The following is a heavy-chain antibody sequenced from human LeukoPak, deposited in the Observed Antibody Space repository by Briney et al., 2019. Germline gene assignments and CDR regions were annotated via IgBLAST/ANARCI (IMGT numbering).Heavy chain of an antibody. CDR2: ISHDGSVN. Sequence: PGGSLRLSCLASGFRFRDIAMHWVRQAPGRGLEWLAMISHDGSVNYYADSVRGRFTVSRDNSKSTLYLHMDGLRPDDTAVYFCARDRRSLGVPSLEHWGQGTLVTVSA. V-gene: IGHV3-30*04. CDR1: GFRFRDIA. D-gene: IGHD2-8*01. J-gene: IGHJ1*01. CDR3: ARDRRSLGVPSLEH.